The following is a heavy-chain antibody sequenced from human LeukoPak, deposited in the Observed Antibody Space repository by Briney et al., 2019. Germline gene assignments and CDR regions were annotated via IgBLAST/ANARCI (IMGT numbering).Heavy chain of an antibody. V-gene: IGHV3-23*01. J-gene: IGHJ4*02. CDR1: GFTFNKYA. CDR2: ISASGDRT. CDR3: AKEGGTGTRFDY. D-gene: IGHD1-7*01. Sequence: GGSLRLSCAVSGFTFNKYAMSWVRQAPGKGPEWVSTISASGDRTYYADSVKGRFTISRDNSKNTLYLQMNSLRAEDTAVYYCAKEGGTGTRFDYWGQGTLVTVSS.